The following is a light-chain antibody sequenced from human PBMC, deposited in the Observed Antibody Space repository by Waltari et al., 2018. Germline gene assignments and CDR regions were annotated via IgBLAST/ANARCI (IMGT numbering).Light chain of an antibody. CDR2: VNSDGSH. CDR1: SGHSSNI. V-gene: IGLV4-69*01. J-gene: IGLJ3*02. CDR3: QTGGHGTWV. Sequence: QLVVTQSPSASAPLGASVKLTCTLSSGHSSNIVAWLQQRPEKGPRYLMKVNSDGSHIKGDDVPDHVSGSSSGAERYLAISSLQPDDEADYYCQTGGHGTWVFGGGTTLTVL.